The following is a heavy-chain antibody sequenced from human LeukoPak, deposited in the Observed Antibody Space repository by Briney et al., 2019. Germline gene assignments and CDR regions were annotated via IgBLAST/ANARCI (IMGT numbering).Heavy chain of an antibody. CDR2: IWYDGSNK. J-gene: IGHJ4*02. CDR1: GFTFSSYG. Sequence: PGGSLRLSCAASGFTFSSYGMHWVRQAPGKGLEWVAVIWYDGSNKYYADSVKGRFTISRDNSKNTLYLQMNSLRAEDTAVYYCARSRYCSGGSCHGGFDYWGQGTLVTVSS. V-gene: IGHV3-33*01. CDR3: ARSRYCSGGSCHGGFDY. D-gene: IGHD2-15*01.